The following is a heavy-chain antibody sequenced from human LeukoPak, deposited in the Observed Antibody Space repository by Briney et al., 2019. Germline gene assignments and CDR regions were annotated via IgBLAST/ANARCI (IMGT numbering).Heavy chain of an antibody. CDR1: GYTFTNHW. D-gene: IGHD5-12*01. CDR2: IDPSDSYT. CDR3: ARAPDSDSGYDYFDY. Sequence: GESLRISCKGSGYTFTNHWISWVRQMPGKGLEWMGKIDPSDSYTNYSPSFQGHVTISADKSISTAYLQWSSLKASDTAMYYCARAPDSDSGYDYFDYWGQGTLITVSS. J-gene: IGHJ4*02. V-gene: IGHV5-10-1*01.